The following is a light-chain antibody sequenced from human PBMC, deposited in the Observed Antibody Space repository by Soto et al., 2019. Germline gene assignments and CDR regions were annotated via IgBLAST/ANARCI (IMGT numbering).Light chain of an antibody. CDR1: KSVSSSY. V-gene: IGKV3-20*01. Sequence: EIVLTQSPGTLSLSPGERATLSCRASKSVSSSYLAWYQQKPGQAPRLLIYGASSRATGIPDRFSGSGSGTDFTLTISRLEPEDFAVYYCQQYVSALTFGGETKVEIK. J-gene: IGKJ4*01. CDR3: QQYVSALT. CDR2: GAS.